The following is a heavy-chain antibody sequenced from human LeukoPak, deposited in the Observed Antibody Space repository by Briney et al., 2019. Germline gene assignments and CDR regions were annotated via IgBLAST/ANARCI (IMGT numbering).Heavy chain of an antibody. CDR2: INPSGGST. V-gene: IGHV1-46*01. D-gene: IGHD2-2*01. J-gene: IGHJ4*02. Sequence: ASVKVSCKASGYTFTSYYMHWVRQAPGQGLEWMGIINPSGGSTSYAQKFRGRVTMTRDTSTSTVYMELSSLRSEDTAVYYCARALVPAAMPMGFLGIDYWGQGTLVTVSS. CDR1: GYTFTSYY. CDR3: ARALVPAAMPMGFLGIDY.